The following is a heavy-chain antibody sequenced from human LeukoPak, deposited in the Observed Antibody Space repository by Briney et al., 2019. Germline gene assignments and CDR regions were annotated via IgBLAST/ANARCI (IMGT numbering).Heavy chain of an antibody. Sequence: ATVKVSCMASGGTFSSYAISWVRQAPGQGLEWMGGIIPIFGTANYAQKFQGRVTITADESTSTAYMELSSLRSEDTAVYYCARDSPNYCSGGSCYLPRWFDPWGQGTLVTVSS. D-gene: IGHD2-15*01. J-gene: IGHJ5*02. CDR1: GGTFSSYA. V-gene: IGHV1-69*13. CDR2: IIPIFGTA. CDR3: ARDSPNYCSGGSCYLPRWFDP.